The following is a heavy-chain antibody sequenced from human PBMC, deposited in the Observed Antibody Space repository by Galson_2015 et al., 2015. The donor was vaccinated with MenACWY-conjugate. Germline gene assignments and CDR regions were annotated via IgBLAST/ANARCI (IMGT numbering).Heavy chain of an antibody. Sequence: SETLSLTCTVSGGSISSNDFYCGWFRQPPGKGLEWIGNIHYSGGTYHNPSLKSRITTSVDTSNNQFSLNLASVTAADTAVYYCAGLPKGYCTNRNCFGWFDPWGQGILVTVSS. CDR3: AGLPKGYCTNRNCFGWFDP. CDR1: GGSISSNDFY. D-gene: IGHD2-8*01. V-gene: IGHV4-39*01. CDR2: IHYSGGT. J-gene: IGHJ5*02.